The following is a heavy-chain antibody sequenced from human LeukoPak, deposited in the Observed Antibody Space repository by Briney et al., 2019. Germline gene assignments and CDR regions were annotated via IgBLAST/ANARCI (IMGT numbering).Heavy chain of an antibody. CDR3: ARDEGDGS. J-gene: IGHJ4*02. CDR1: GFTFSSYA. CDR2: ISYDGSNK. D-gene: IGHD5-24*01. Sequence: PGGSLRLSCAASGFTFSSYAMHWVRQAPGKGLEWVAVISYDGSNKYYADSVKGRFTISRDNSKNTLYLQMNSLRAEDTAVYYCARDEGDGSWGQGTPVTVSS. V-gene: IGHV3-30-3*01.